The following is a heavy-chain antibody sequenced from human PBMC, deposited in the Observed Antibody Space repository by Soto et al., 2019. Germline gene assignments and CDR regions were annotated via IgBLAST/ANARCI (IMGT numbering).Heavy chain of an antibody. CDR2: IWYDGSDK. CDR3: AGDKCWFDP. J-gene: IGHJ5*02. V-gene: IGHV3-33*01. Sequence: QVHLVQSGGGVAQPGRSLRLSCAASGFTFRSHGMHWVRQAPGKGLEWVALIWYDGSDKFYADSVKGRFTVSRDNSNNTLYLQMNNLRVEDTAVYYCAGDKCWFDPWGQGTLVTVSS. CDR1: GFTFRSHG.